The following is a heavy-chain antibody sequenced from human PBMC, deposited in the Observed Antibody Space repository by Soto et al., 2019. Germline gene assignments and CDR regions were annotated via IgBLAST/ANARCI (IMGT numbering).Heavy chain of an antibody. CDR2: ISAYNGNT. J-gene: IGHJ5*02. CDR3: ARDRGYNWNYGWFDP. CDR1: GYTFTSYG. D-gene: IGHD1-7*01. V-gene: IGHV1-18*01. Sequence: QVQLVQSGAEVKKPGASVKVSCKASGYTFTSYGISWVRQAPGQGLEWLGRISAYNGNTKYAQKLQGRVTMTTDTSTSTAYMELRSLSSDDTAVYYCARDRGYNWNYGWFDPWGQGTLVTVSS.